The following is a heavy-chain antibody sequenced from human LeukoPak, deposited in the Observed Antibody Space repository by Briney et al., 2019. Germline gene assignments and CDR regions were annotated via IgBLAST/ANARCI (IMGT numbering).Heavy chain of an antibody. J-gene: IGHJ4*02. CDR3: ASTDYGGNRSKSPKADY. CDR2: INHSGST. D-gene: IGHD4-17*01. V-gene: IGHV4-34*01. CDR1: GGSFSGYY. Sequence: SETLSLTCAVYGGSFSGYYGSWIRQPPGKGLEWIGEINHSGSTNYNPSLKSRVTISVDTSKNQFSLKLSSVTAADTAVYYCASTDYGGNRSKSPKADYWGQGTLVTVSS.